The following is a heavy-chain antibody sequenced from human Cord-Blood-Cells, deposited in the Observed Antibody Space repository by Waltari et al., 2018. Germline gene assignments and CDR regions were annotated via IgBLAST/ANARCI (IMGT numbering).Heavy chain of an antibody. CDR3: ARTISRYFDY. Sequence: EVQLVESGGGLVQPGGSLRLSCAASGFTVSSNYMSWVRQAPGKGLEWVSVIYSGGSTNYADSVKGRFTISRHNSKNTLYLQMNSLRAEDTAVYYCARTISRYFDYWGQGTLVTVSS. CDR1: GFTVSSNY. V-gene: IGHV3-53*04. J-gene: IGHJ4*02. D-gene: IGHD3-9*01. CDR2: IYSGGST.